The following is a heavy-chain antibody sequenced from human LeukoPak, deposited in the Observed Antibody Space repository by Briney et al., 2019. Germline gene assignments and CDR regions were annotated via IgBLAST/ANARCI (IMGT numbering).Heavy chain of an antibody. V-gene: IGHV3-48*04. CDR2: ISSSSSTI. Sequence: PGGSLGLSCAASGFTFSSYSMNWVRQAPGKGLEWVSYISSSSSTIYYADSVKGQFTISRDNAKNSLYLQMNSLRAEDTAVYYCARRDYDSSGYYLGYWGQGTLVTVSS. CDR3: ARRDYDSSGYYLGY. D-gene: IGHD3-22*01. J-gene: IGHJ4*02. CDR1: GFTFSSYS.